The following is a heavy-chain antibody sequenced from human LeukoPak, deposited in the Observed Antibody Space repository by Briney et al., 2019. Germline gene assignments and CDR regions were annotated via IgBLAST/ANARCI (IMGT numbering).Heavy chain of an antibody. V-gene: IGHV3-66*02. D-gene: IGHD1-1*01. J-gene: IGHJ4*02. Sequence: GGSLRLSCAASGFTVSNSYMAWVRQAPGKGLEWVSSIYNDGSTVYADSVKGRFTISRDNSKNTLYLQMNSLRGDDTSVYYCAKIDMWNPAYWGQGTLVTVSS. CDR2: IYNDGST. CDR1: GFTVSNSY. CDR3: AKIDMWNPAY.